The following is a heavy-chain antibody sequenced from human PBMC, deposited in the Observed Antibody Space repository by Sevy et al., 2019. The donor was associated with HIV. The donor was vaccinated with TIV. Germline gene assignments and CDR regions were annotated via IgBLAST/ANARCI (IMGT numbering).Heavy chain of an antibody. J-gene: IGHJ4*02. D-gene: IGHD6-13*01. CDR2: IIPIFVTT. Sequence: ASVKVSCKVSGGTFSSYGISWVRQAPGQGLEWMGGIIPIFVTTHYARQFQGRVTITADESTRTVYMEVSSLRSEDTAVYYCARDGEYSTSWSDRYYFDYWGQGTLVTVSS. V-gene: IGHV1-69*13. CDR3: ARDGEYSTSWSDRYYFDY. CDR1: GGTFSSYG.